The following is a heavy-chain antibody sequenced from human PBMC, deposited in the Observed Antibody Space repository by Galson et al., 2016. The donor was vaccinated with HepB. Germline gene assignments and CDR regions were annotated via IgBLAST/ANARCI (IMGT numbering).Heavy chain of an antibody. Sequence: TLSLTCTVSSGTISSGSYYWSWIRQPAGKGLEWIGRIYTSGSTKYNPSLKSRVTISVDTSKNHFSLKLSSVTAADTAVYYCARGMGELLALDPWGQGILVAVSS. CDR3: ARGMGELLALDP. J-gene: IGHJ5*02. D-gene: IGHD1-26*01. V-gene: IGHV4-61*02. CDR2: IYTSGST. CDR1: SGTISSGSYY.